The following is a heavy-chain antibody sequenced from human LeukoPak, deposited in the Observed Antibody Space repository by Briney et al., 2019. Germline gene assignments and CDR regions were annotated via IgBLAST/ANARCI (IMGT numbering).Heavy chain of an antibody. V-gene: IGHV3-23*01. CDR3: AKHHCSSTSCYRVFDF. Sequence: GGSLRLSCAASGFTFSSYSMNWVRQAPGKGLEWVSGISGSGGTTYYADSVKGRFTISRDNSKNTLYLQMNSLRAEVTAVYYCAKHHCSSTSCYRVFDFWGQGTLVTVSS. CDR2: ISGSGGTT. CDR1: GFTFSSYS. D-gene: IGHD2-2*02. J-gene: IGHJ4*02.